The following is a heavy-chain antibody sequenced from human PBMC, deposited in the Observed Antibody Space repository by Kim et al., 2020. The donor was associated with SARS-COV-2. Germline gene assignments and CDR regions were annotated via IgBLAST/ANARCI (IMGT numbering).Heavy chain of an antibody. V-gene: IGHV4-39*01. J-gene: IGHJ5*02. Sequence: NPPLKSRVTISVDTSKNQFALKLSSVTAADTAVYYCARHGSVDLGLWLDPWGQGTLVTVSS. D-gene: IGHD2-21*01. CDR3: ARHGSVDLGLWLDP.